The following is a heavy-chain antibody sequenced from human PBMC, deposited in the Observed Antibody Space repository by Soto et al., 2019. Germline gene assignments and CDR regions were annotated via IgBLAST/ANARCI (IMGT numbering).Heavy chain of an antibody. CDR2: ISSNGGST. Sequence: EVQLVESGGGLVQPGGSLRLSCAASGFTFSSYAMHWVRQAPGKGLEYVSAISSNGGSTYYANSVKGRFTISRDNSKNTLYLQMGSVRAEDIAVYDCAREGGYFYGSGSYSFDYWGQGTLVTVSS. J-gene: IGHJ4*02. CDR1: GFTFSSYA. CDR3: AREGGYFYGSGSYSFDY. D-gene: IGHD3-10*01. V-gene: IGHV3-64*01.